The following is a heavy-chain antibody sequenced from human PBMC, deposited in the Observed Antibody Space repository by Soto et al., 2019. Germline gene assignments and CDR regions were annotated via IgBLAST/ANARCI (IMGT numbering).Heavy chain of an antibody. Sequence: KASETLSLTCTVSGDSISSSSYYWGWIRQPPGKGLEWIGYIYYSGSTNYNPSLKSRVTISVDTSKNQFSLKLSSVTAADTAVYYCARLTTGYSSSWYNWFDPWGQGTLVTVSS. J-gene: IGHJ5*02. CDR3: ARLTTGYSSSWYNWFDP. CDR2: IYYSGST. CDR1: GDSISSSSYY. D-gene: IGHD6-13*01. V-gene: IGHV4-39*07.